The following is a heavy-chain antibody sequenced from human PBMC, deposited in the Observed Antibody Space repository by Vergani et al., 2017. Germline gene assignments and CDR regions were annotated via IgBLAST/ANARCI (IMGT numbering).Heavy chain of an antibody. CDR3: AKSGFVGAFET. Sequence: EVLLVESGGGLVQPGESLRLSCTASGFTFSDFWMTWVRQVPGKGLEWVANIMPAGSATMYADSLRGRFSISRDNAKNSLHLHMSSLRVEDTAVYFCAKSGFVGAFETWGQGTMVTVSS. V-gene: IGHV3-7*01. CDR1: GFTFSDFW. D-gene: IGHD6-6*01. J-gene: IGHJ3*02. CDR2: IMPAGSAT.